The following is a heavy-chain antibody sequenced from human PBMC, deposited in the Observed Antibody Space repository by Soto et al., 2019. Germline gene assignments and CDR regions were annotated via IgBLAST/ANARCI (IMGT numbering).Heavy chain of an antibody. CDR3: ARGGIQLWLTPYYFDY. D-gene: IGHD5-18*01. CDR1: VGSFSGYY. J-gene: IGHJ4*02. V-gene: IGHV4-34*01. CDR2: INHSGST. Sequence: SETLSLTCPVYVGSFSGYYWSWIRQPPGKGLEWIGEINHSGSTNYNPSLKSRVTISVDTSKNQFSLKLSSVTAADTAVYYCARGGIQLWLTPYYFDYWGQGTLVTVSS.